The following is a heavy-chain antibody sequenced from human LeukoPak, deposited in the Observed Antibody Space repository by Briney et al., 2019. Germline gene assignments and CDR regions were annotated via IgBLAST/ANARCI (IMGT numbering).Heavy chain of an antibody. CDR1: GGSFSGYY. Sequence: SETLSLTCAVYGGSFSGYYWSWIRQPPGKGLEWIGEINHSGSTNYNPSLKGGVTISVDTSKNQFSLKLSSVTAADTAVYYCAREPLLLWFGEYTWGQGTLVTVSS. CDR2: INHSGST. CDR3: AREPLLLWFGEYT. D-gene: IGHD3-10*01. V-gene: IGHV4-34*01. J-gene: IGHJ4*02.